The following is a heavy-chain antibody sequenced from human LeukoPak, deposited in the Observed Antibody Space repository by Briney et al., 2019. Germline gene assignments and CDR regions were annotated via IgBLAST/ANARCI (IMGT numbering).Heavy chain of an antibody. Sequence: EASVKVSCKASGYTFTGYYMHWVRRAPGQGLEWMGWINPNSGGTNYAQKLQGRVTMTTDTSTSTVYMELRSLRSDDTAVYYCARDLKMGYSSGRYSWGTGSSNDYWGQGTLVTVSS. D-gene: IGHD6-19*01. CDR1: GYTFTGYY. CDR2: INPNSGGT. V-gene: IGHV1-2*02. J-gene: IGHJ4*02. CDR3: ARDLKMGYSSGRYSWGTGSSNDY.